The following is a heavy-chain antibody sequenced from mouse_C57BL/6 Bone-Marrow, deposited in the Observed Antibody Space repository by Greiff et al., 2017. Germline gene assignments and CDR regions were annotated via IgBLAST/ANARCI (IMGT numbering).Heavy chain of an antibody. D-gene: IGHD1-1*01. Sequence: EVMLVESGAELVRPGASVKLSCTASGFNIKDDYMHWVKQRPEQGLEWIGWIDPENGDTEYASKFQGKATITADTSSNTAYLQLSSLTSEDTAVYYCTIYYYGSYWGQGTTLTVSS. J-gene: IGHJ2*01. CDR2: IDPENGDT. CDR3: TIYYYGSY. V-gene: IGHV14-4*01. CDR1: GFNIKDDY.